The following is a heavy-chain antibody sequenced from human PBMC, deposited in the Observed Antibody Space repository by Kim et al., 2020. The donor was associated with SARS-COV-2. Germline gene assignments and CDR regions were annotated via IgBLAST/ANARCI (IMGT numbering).Heavy chain of an antibody. CDR3: ARDYGYYGSGSPLPWFDP. D-gene: IGHD3-10*01. Sequence: ASVKVSCKASGYTFTGYYMHWVRQTPGQGLEWMGWINPNSGGTNYAQKFQGRVTMTRDTSISTAYMELSRLRSDDTAVYYCARDYGYYGSGSPLPWFDPWGQGTLVTVSS. CDR2: INPNSGGT. CDR1: GYTFTGYY. J-gene: IGHJ5*02. V-gene: IGHV1-2*02.